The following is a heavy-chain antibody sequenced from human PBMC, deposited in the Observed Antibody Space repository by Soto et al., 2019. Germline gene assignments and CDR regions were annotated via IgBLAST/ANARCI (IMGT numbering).Heavy chain of an antibody. D-gene: IGHD2-8*01. Sequence: QVQLVQSGAEVKKPGSSVKVSCKASGGTFSSYAISWVRQATGQGLEWMGGIIHIFGSANYAQKFQGRVTITADESTSTAYMELSSLRSEDTAVYYCARGGGGYCTNGVCPLGYWGQGTLVTVSS. V-gene: IGHV1-69*12. CDR3: ARGGGGYCTNGVCPLGY. J-gene: IGHJ4*02. CDR1: GGTFSSYA. CDR2: IIHIFGSA.